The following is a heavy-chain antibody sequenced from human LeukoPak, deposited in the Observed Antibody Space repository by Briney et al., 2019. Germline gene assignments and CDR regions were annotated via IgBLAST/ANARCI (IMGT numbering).Heavy chain of an antibody. CDR2: IYTSGST. V-gene: IGHV4-61*02. CDR1: GGSISSGSYY. J-gene: IGHJ5*02. Sequence: SETLSLTCTVSGGSISSGSYYWSWIRQPAGKGLEWIGRIYTSGSTNYNPSLKSRVTISVDTSKNQFSLKLSSVTAADTAVYYCASGSSLVWFDPWGQGTLVTVSS. D-gene: IGHD6-13*01. CDR3: ASGSSLVWFDP.